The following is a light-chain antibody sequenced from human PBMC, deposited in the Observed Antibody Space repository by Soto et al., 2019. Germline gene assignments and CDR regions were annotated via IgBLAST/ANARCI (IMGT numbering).Light chain of an antibody. J-gene: IGLJ2*01. Sequence: QSALTQPASVSGSPGQSITISCTGTSSDVGGYNHVSWYQQHPGKAPKLMIYDVSNRPSGVSNRFSGSKSGNTASLTISGLHAEDEADYYCSAYTSSSTLVVFGGGTQLTVL. CDR1: SSDVGGYNH. CDR3: SAYTSSSTLVV. V-gene: IGLV2-14*01. CDR2: DVS.